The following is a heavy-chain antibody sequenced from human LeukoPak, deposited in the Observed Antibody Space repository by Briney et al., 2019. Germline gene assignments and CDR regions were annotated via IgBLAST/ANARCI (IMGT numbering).Heavy chain of an antibody. V-gene: IGHV4-30-4*01. J-gene: IGHJ4*02. Sequence: SETLSLTCIVSGGSISSDDYYWSWIRQPPGKGLEWIGHIYYSGSTYYNPSLKSRVTISVDTSKNQFSLKLSSVTAADTAVYYCAREAYRSTSLFDSWGQGTLVTVSS. CDR2: IYYSGST. CDR1: GGSISSDDYY. CDR3: AREAYRSTSLFDS. D-gene: IGHD2-2*01.